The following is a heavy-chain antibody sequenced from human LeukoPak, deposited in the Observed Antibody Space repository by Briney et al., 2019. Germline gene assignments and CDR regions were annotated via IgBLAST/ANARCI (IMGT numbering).Heavy chain of an antibody. CDR1: GFTFSSYA. J-gene: IGHJ4*02. D-gene: IGHD2-15*01. Sequence: GASLRLSRAASGFTFSSYAMSWVRQAPGKGLEWVSAISGSGGSTYYADSVKGRFTISRDNSKNTLYLQMNSLRAEDTAVYYCAKAMEGYCSGGSCYQYYFDYWGQGTLVTVSS. CDR3: AKAMEGYCSGGSCYQYYFDY. CDR2: ISGSGGST. V-gene: IGHV3-23*01.